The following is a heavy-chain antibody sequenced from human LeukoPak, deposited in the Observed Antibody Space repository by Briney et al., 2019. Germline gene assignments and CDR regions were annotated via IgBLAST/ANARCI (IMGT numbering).Heavy chain of an antibody. D-gene: IGHD5-24*01. V-gene: IGHV4-31*11. CDR3: AGRDGYNYYGY. J-gene: IGHJ4*02. CDR1: GGSFSGYN. Sequence: SETLSLTCAVYGGSFSGYNWSWIRQHPGKGLEWIGYIYYSGSTHYNPSLKSRVTISVDTSKNQFSLKLSSVTAADTAVYYCAGRDGYNYYGYWGQGTLVTVSS. CDR2: IYYSGST.